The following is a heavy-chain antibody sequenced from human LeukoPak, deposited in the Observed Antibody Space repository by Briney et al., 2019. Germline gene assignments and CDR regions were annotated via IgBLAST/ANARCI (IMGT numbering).Heavy chain of an antibody. CDR1: GYTFTGYY. J-gene: IGHJ4*02. CDR3: ARDFHSSGYYHYFHY. Sequence: ASVKVSCKASGYTFTGYYLHWVRQAPGQGLEWVGGINSNNGDTHYAQNFQGRVTMTRDTSISTAYMELRSLRSDDTAVYYCARDFHSSGYYHYFHYWGQGTLVTVSS. V-gene: IGHV1-2*02. CDR2: INSNNGDT. D-gene: IGHD3-22*01.